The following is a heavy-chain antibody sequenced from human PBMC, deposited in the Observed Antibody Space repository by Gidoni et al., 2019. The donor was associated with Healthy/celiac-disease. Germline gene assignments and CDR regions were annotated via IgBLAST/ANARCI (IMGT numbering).Heavy chain of an antibody. CDR1: GGSFSGYY. CDR2: INHSGST. D-gene: IGHD3-22*01. Sequence: QVQLQQWGAGLLKPSETLSLPCAVYGGSFSGYYWSWIRQPPGKGLEWIGEINHSGSTNYNPSLKSRVTISVDTSKNQFSLKLSSVTAADTAVYYCARLSQWLLAYYYYYGMDVWGQGTTVTVSS. V-gene: IGHV4-34*01. J-gene: IGHJ6*02. CDR3: ARLSQWLLAYYYYYGMDV.